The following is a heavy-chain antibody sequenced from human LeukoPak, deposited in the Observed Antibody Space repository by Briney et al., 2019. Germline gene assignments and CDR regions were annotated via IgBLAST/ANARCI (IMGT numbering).Heavy chain of an antibody. Sequence: GGSLRLSCAASGFTFSSYVMHWVRQAPGKGLEWVAVIWDDGGKNYYADSVKGRFTISRDKSKNTVYLRMNSLRAEDTAVYYCARDNDLNSRYSQFDYWGQGTLVTVSS. CDR2: IWDDGGKN. V-gene: IGHV3-33*01. D-gene: IGHD2/OR15-2a*01. J-gene: IGHJ4*02. CDR1: GFTFSSYV. CDR3: ARDNDLNSRYSQFDY.